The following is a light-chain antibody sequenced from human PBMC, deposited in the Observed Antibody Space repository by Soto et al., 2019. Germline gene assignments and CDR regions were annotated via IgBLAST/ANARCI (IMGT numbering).Light chain of an antibody. Sequence: QSALTQPASVSGSPGQSITISCTGTSSDVGPYNYVSWYQQHPGKAPKVMIYEVSNRPSGVSNRFSGSKSGNTASLTISGLQAEDEADYYCRSYTTSSTVVFGGGTKVTVL. CDR3: RSYTTSSTVV. CDR1: SSDVGPYNY. V-gene: IGLV2-14*01. CDR2: EVS. J-gene: IGLJ2*01.